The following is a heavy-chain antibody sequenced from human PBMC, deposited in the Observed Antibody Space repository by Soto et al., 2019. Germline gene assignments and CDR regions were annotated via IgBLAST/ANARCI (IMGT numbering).Heavy chain of an antibody. V-gene: IGHV3-30*18. CDR1: GFTFSSYG. Sequence: QVQLVESGGGVVQPGRSLRLSCAASGFTFSSYGMHWVRQAPGKGLEWVAVISYDGSNKYYADSVKGRFTISRDNSKNTLYLQMNSLRAEDTAVYYCAKDNALYDSGFDAFDIWGQGTMVTVSS. D-gene: IGHD3-22*01. CDR3: AKDNALYDSGFDAFDI. CDR2: ISYDGSNK. J-gene: IGHJ3*02.